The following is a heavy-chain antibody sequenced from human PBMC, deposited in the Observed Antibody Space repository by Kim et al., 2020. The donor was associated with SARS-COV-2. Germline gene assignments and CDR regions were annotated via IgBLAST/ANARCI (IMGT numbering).Heavy chain of an antibody. J-gene: IGHJ5*02. Sequence: ASVKVSCKASGYTFTSYGISWVRQAPGQGLEWMGWISAYNGNTNYAQKLQGRVTMTTDTSTSTAYMELRSLRSDDTAVYYCASVPLKYSGSLLGWFDPWGQGTLVTVSS. V-gene: IGHV1-18*04. CDR3: ASVPLKYSGSLLGWFDP. D-gene: IGHD1-26*01. CDR2: ISAYNGNT. CDR1: GYTFTSYG.